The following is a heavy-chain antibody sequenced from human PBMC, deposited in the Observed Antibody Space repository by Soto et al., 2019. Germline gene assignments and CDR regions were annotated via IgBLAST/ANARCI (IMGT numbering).Heavy chain of an antibody. J-gene: IGHJ4*02. D-gene: IGHD3-22*01. CDR1: GFRFGPSG. V-gene: IGHV3-33*01. CDR2: IWNDGSTT. CDR3: ARDGSHYDVDY. Sequence: GGSRRLSCATSGFRFGPSGMHWVRQAPGKGLEWVAIIWNDGSTTYYADSVRDRFTISRDNSKNTLYLQMNSLRDEDTAVYYCARDGSHYDVDYWGQGT.